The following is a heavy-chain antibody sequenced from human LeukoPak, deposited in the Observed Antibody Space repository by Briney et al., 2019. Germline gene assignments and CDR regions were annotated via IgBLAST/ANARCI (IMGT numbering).Heavy chain of an antibody. V-gene: IGHV4-31*03. CDR2: IYYTGRT. J-gene: IGHJ4*02. CDR3: ASAPLGNSFGYMAY. CDR1: GGSISSGGYY. D-gene: IGHD5-18*01. Sequence: SETLSLTCTVSGGSISSGGYYWNWIRQHPTEGLEWIGHIYYTGRTTYNPSVKSRVTISADTSKNQFSLKLNSVTAADTAVYFCASAPLGNSFGYMAYWGQGALVTVSS.